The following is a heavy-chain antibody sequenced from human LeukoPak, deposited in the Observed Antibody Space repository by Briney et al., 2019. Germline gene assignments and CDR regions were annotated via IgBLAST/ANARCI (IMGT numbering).Heavy chain of an antibody. Sequence: SETLSLTCTVSGGSISSYYWSWIRQPPGKGLEWIGEINHSGSTNYNPSLKSRVTISVDTSKNQFSLKLSSVTAADTAVYYCARVAVTTPPDYWGQGTLVTVSS. CDR2: INHSGST. V-gene: IGHV4-34*01. CDR3: ARVAVTTPPDY. CDR1: GGSISSYY. D-gene: IGHD4-17*01. J-gene: IGHJ4*02.